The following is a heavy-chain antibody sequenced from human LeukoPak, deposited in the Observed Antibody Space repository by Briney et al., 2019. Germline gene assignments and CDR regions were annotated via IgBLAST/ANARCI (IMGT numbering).Heavy chain of an antibody. D-gene: IGHD3-22*01. J-gene: IGHJ4*02. CDR2: ISVSGGST. V-gene: IGHV3-23*01. CDR1: GFTFRSYA. CDR3: AKDDSSGYYPPYFDY. Sequence: GGSLSLSCAASGFTFRSYAMSWVRQAPGKGLEWVSGISVSGGSTYYADSVKGRFTISRDNSKNMLYLQMNSLRAEDMAVYYCAKDDSSGYYPPYFDYWGQGTLVTVSS.